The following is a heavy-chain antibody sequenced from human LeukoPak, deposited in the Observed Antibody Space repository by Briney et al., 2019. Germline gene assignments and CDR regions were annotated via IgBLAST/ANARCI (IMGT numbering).Heavy chain of an antibody. CDR2: IYYSGST. V-gene: IGHV4-30-4*01. J-gene: IGHJ4*02. CDR1: GGSISSGDYY. Sequence: ASQTLSLTCTVSGGSISSGDYYWSWIRQPPGKGLEWIGYIYYSGSTYYNPSLKSRVTISVDTSKNQFSLKLSSVTAADTAVYYCARDSYGSGSYFFDYWGQGTLVTVSS. CDR3: ARDSYGSGSYFFDY. D-gene: IGHD3-10*01.